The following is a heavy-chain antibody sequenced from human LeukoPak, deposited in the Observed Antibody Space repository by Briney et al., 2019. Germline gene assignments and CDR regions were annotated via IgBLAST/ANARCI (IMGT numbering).Heavy chain of an antibody. CDR2: ISSSGSYI. D-gene: IGHD6-6*01. V-gene: IGHV3-21*01. J-gene: IGHJ4*02. CDR3: ARDRQQLVNC. Sequence: PGGSLRLSCAASGFTFSDYTMNWVRQAPGKGLEWVSSISSSGSYIYYADSVKGRFTISRANPKNSLYLQMNSLRAEDTAVYYCARDRQQLVNCWGQGTLVTVSS. CDR1: GFTFSDYT.